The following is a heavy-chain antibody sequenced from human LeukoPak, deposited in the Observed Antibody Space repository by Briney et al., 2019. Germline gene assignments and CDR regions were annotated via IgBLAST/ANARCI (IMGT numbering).Heavy chain of an antibody. J-gene: IGHJ4*02. CDR3: ARARGGGSNPNLNDY. D-gene: IGHD2-15*01. CDR1: GYTFTSYG. Sequence: ASVKVSCKASGYTFTSYGISWVRQAPGQGLEWMGWISAYNGNTNYAQKLQGRVTMTTDTSTSTAYMELRSLRYDDTAVYYCARARGGGSNPNLNDYWGQGTLVTVSS. V-gene: IGHV1-18*01. CDR2: ISAYNGNT.